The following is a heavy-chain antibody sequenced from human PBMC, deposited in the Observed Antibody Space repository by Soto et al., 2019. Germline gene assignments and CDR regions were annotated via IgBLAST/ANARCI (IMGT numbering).Heavy chain of an antibody. CDR1: GDSVSNNGAA. V-gene: IGHV6-1*01. CDR2: TYYRSRWHT. Sequence: SPTLSLTCAISGDSVSNNGAAWNWIRQSASRGLEWLGRTYYRSRWHTDYAVSMKGRITITPDTSKNQFSPQVHSVTPEDTALYSCSCDPPAYHSSFYSWGEGTLVTVSS. CDR3: SCDPPAYHSSFYS. J-gene: IGHJ4*02. D-gene: IGHD6-6*01.